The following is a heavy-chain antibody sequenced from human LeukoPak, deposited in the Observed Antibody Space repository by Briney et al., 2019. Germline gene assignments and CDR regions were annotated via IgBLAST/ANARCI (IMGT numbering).Heavy chain of an antibody. V-gene: IGHV1-8*01. CDR3: ARAKRLSSGWYYFDY. CDR1: GYTFTSYD. J-gene: IGHJ4*02. CDR2: MNPNSGNT. D-gene: IGHD6-19*01. Sequence: ASVTVSFKASGYTFTSYDINWVRQATGQGLEWMGWMNPNSGNTGYAQKFQGRVTMTRNTSISTAYMELSSLRSEDTAVYYCARAKRLSSGWYYFDYWGQGTLVTVSS.